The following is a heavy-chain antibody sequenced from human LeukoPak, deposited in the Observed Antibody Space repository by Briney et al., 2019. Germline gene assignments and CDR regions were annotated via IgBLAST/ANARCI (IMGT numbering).Heavy chain of an antibody. Sequence: GASVKVSCKASGYTFTSYGISWVRQAPGQGLEWMGWISAYNGNTNYAQKLQGRVTMTTDTSTSTAYMELRSLRSDDTAVYYCARYCSGGSCYFSSTHDYWGQGTLVTVSS. J-gene: IGHJ4*02. CDR3: ARYCSGGSCYFSSTHDY. CDR2: ISAYNGNT. V-gene: IGHV1-18*01. D-gene: IGHD2-15*01. CDR1: GYTFTSYG.